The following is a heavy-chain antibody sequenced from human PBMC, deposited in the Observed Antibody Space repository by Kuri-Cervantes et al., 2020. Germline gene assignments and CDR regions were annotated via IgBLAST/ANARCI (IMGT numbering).Heavy chain of an antibody. CDR2: ITSTSGTI. V-gene: IGHV3-48*01. D-gene: IGHD2-8*01. CDR3: ARVFKANGAFDI. J-gene: IGHJ3*02. CDR1: GFTFSNSN. Sequence: GESLKISCTASGFTFSNSNMNWVRQAPGKGLEWVSYITSTSGTIYYADSVKGRFTISRDNAKNSLYLQMSSLRAEDSAVYYCARVFKANGAFDIWGQGTMVTVSS.